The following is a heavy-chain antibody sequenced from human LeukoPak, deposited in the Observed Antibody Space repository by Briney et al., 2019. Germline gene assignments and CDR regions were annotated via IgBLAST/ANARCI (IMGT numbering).Heavy chain of an antibody. D-gene: IGHD2-2*02. CDR1: GYTFTSYG. CDR3: ARNIVVVPAAIFDYYYYYMDV. CDR2: ISAYNGNT. V-gene: IGHV1-18*01. Sequence: ASVKVSCKASGYTFTSYGISWVRQAPGQGLEWMGRISAYNGNTNYAQKLQGRVTMTTDTSTSTAYMELRSLRSDDTAVYYCARNIVVVPAAIFDYYYYYMDVWGKGTTVTVSS. J-gene: IGHJ6*03.